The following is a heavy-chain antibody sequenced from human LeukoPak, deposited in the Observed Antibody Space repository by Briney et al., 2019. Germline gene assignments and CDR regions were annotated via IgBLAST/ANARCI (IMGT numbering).Heavy chain of an antibody. J-gene: IGHJ6*02. D-gene: IGHD3-10*01. Sequence: GGSLRLSCAASGFTVSSNYMSWVRQAPGKGLEWVSLIYSGGTTHYADSVKGRFTISRDNSKNTLYLEINSLRAKDTAVYYCARDTSGIGMDVWGQGTTVTVSS. V-gene: IGHV3-53*01. CDR2: IYSGGTT. CDR1: GFTVSSNY. CDR3: ARDTSGIGMDV.